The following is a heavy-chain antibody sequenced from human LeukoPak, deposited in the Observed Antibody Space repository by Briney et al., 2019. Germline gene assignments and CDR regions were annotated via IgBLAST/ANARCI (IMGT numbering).Heavy chain of an antibody. Sequence: GGSLRLSCAASGFTFSSYGMHWVRQAPGKGLEWVAFIRYDGSNKYYADSVKGRFTISRDNSKNTLYLQMNSLRAEDTAVYYCAKDPYDSSGYSHFDYWGQETLVTVSS. CDR2: IRYDGSNK. CDR1: GFTFSSYG. CDR3: AKDPYDSSGYSHFDY. V-gene: IGHV3-30*02. D-gene: IGHD3-22*01. J-gene: IGHJ4*02.